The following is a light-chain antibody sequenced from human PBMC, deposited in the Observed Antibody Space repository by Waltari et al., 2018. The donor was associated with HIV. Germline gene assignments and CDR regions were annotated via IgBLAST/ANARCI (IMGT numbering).Light chain of an antibody. CDR1: SSHIGAGQD. CDR3: QSFDNILSCLV. CDR2: PNP. J-gene: IGLJ2*01. V-gene: IGLV1-40*01. Sequence: QSVLTQPPSVSGAPGQRVSISCTGSSSHIGAGQDAHWYHQLPGAAPKLLIDPNPNRPSGLQDLFYASYSGTSASLAMTGRQAEEEAYFYCQSFDNILSCLVFGGGTKLTVL.